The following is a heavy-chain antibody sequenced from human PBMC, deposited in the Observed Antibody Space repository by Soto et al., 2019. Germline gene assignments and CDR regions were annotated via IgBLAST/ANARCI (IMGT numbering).Heavy chain of an antibody. J-gene: IGHJ4*02. CDR1: GFTVSSNY. CDR3: ARDSYSSSSGGFDY. V-gene: IGHV3-53*01. Sequence: GGSLRLSCAASGFTVSSNYMSWVRQAPGKGLEWVSVIYSGGSTYYADSVKGRFTISRDNSKNTLYLQMNSLRAEDTAVYYCARDSYSSSSGGFDYWGQGTLVTVSS. D-gene: IGHD6-6*01. CDR2: IYSGGST.